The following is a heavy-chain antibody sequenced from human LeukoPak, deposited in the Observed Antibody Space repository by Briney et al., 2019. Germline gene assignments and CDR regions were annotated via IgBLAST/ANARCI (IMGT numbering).Heavy chain of an antibody. J-gene: IGHJ5*02. D-gene: IGHD1-26*01. CDR1: GFTFSSYG. CDR3: ARDRGSYRNFDWFDP. V-gene: IGHV3-33*01. Sequence: GGSLRLSCAASGFTFSSYGMHWVRQAPGKGLEWVAVIWYDGGNKYYADSVKGRFTISRDNSKSTLDLQMNSLRAEDTAVYYCARDRGSYRNFDWFDPWGQGTLVTVSS. CDR2: IWYDGGNK.